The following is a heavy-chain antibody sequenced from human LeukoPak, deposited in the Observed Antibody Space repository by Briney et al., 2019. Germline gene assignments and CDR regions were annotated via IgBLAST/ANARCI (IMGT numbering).Heavy chain of an antibody. CDR2: IYYSGST. V-gene: IGHV4-59*01. D-gene: IGHD6-19*01. CDR1: GGSISSYY. Sequence: SETLSLTCTVSGGSISSYYWSWIRQPPGKGLEWIGYIYYSGSTNYNPSLKSRVTISVDTSKNQFSLKLSSVTAADTAVYYCASSGWYQRGQNWFDPWGQGTLVTVSS. J-gene: IGHJ5*02. CDR3: ASSGWYQRGQNWFDP.